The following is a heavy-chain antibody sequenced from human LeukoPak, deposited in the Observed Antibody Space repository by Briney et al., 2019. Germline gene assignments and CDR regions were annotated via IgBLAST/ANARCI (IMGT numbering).Heavy chain of an antibody. CDR3: ARESISGSSSDY. CDR1: GFTFSSYA. Sequence: PGGSLRLSCAASGFTFSSYAMSWVRQAPGKGLEWVSVIYSGGSTYYADSVKGRFTISRHNSKNTLYLQMNSLRAEDTAVYYCARESISGSSSDYWGQGTLVTVSS. V-gene: IGHV3-53*04. D-gene: IGHD6-13*01. J-gene: IGHJ4*02. CDR2: IYSGGST.